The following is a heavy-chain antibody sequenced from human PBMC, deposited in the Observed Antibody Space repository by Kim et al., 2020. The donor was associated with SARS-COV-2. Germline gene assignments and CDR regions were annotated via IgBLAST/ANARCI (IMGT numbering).Heavy chain of an antibody. V-gene: IGHV3-15*01. CDR2: IKSKTDGGTT. CDR3: TTPIWGTGYSSSWYWDYYYGMDV. Sequence: GGSLRLSCAASGFTFSNAWMSWVRQAPGKGLEWVGRIKSKTDGGTTDYAAPVKGRFTISRDDSKHTLYRQMNSLKTEDTAVYYCTTPIWGTGYSSSWYWDYYYGMDVWGQGTTVTVSS. J-gene: IGHJ6*02. CDR1: GFTFSNAW. D-gene: IGHD6-13*01.